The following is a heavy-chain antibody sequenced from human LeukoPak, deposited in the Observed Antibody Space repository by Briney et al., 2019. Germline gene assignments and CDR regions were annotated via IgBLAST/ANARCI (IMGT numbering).Heavy chain of an antibody. CDR2: MNPNSGNT. J-gene: IGHJ4*02. CDR1: GYTFTSYD. V-gene: IGHV1-8*01. CDR3: ARAGGCYYDSSGYYCHYFDY. Sequence: ASVKVSCKASGYTFTSYDINWVRQATGQGLEWMGWMNPNSGNTGYAQKFQGRVTMTRNTSISTAYMELSSLRSEDTAVYYCARAGGCYYDSSGYYCHYFDYWGQGTLVTVSS. D-gene: IGHD3-22*01.